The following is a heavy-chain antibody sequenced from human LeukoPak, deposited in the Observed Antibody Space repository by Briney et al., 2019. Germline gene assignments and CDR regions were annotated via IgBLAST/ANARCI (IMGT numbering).Heavy chain of an antibody. CDR3: ARLGGYSYGYSGAFDI. CDR1: GGSISSYY. CDR2: IYYSGST. J-gene: IGHJ3*02. Sequence: SETLSLTCTVSGGSISSYYWSWIRQPPGKGLEWIGYIYYSGSTNYNPSLKSRVTISVDTSKNQFSLKVSSVTAADTAVYYCARLGGYSYGYSGAFDIWGQGTMVTVSS. V-gene: IGHV4-59*01. D-gene: IGHD5-18*01.